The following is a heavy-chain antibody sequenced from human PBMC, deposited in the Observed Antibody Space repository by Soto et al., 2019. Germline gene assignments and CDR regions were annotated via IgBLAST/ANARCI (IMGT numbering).Heavy chain of an antibody. CDR1: GFPLSTSGVG. J-gene: IGHJ5*02. V-gene: IGHV2-5*02. CDR2: IYWDDDK. CDR3: AHGIAYYYGSGLGWFDP. Sequence: SGPTLVNPTQTLTLTCTFSGFPLSTSGVGVGWIRQPPGKALEWLALIYWDDDKRYSPSLKSRLTITKDTSKNQVVLTMTNMDPVDTATYYCAHGIAYYYGSGLGWFDPWGQGTLVTVSS. D-gene: IGHD3-10*01.